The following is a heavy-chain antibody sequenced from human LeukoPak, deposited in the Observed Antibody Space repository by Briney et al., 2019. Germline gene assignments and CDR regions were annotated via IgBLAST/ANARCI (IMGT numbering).Heavy chain of an antibody. V-gene: IGHV1-69*05. CDR3: ARGSHYGSGSYWRGFDP. CDR1: GGTFSSYA. D-gene: IGHD3-10*01. CDR2: IIPIFGTA. Sequence: SVKVSCKASGGTFSSYAISWVPQAPGQGLEWMGGIIPIFGTANYAQKFQGRVTITTDESTSTAYMELSSLRSEDTAVYYCARGSHYGSGSYWRGFDPWGQGTLVTVSS. J-gene: IGHJ5*02.